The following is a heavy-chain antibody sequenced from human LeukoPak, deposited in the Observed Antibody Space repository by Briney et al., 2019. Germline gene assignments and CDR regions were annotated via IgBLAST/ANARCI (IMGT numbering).Heavy chain of an antibody. D-gene: IGHD2-2*01. CDR3: ARLPQGPARPNLDY. J-gene: IGHJ4*02. CDR1: GYTFTSWW. Sequence: RGESLKISRKGSGYTFTSWWIGWVRQMPGKGLEWMGIIYPGDSDTRYSPSFQGQVTISADKSISIAYLQWSSLKASDTAMYYCARLPQGPARPNLDYWGQGTLVTVSS. V-gene: IGHV5-51*01. CDR2: IYPGDSDT.